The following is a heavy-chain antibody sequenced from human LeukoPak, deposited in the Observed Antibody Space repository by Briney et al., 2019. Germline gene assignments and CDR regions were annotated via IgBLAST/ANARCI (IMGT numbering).Heavy chain of an antibody. CDR1: GGSISSSY. CDR2: IYYSGST. J-gene: IGHJ4*02. D-gene: IGHD5-12*01. CDR3: ASGATIFDY. Sequence: SETLSLTCTVPGGSISSSYWSWIRQPPGKGLEWIGYIYYSGSTNYNPSLKSRVTISVDTSKNQFSLKLSSVTAADTAVYYCASGATIFDYWGQGTWSPSPQ. V-gene: IGHV4-59*08.